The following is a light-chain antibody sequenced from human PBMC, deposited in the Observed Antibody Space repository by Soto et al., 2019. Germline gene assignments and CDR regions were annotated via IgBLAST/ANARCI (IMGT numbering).Light chain of an antibody. Sequence: EIVMTQSPATLSVSPGGSATLSCRASQHVSSNFAWYRQKPGQAPTLLIYRASTRATGIPARFSGGGSGTEFTLTIGSLQSEDFAFYYCQQYNNWPYTFGQGTKLEIK. V-gene: IGKV3-15*01. CDR1: QHVSSN. CDR3: QQYNNWPYT. J-gene: IGKJ2*01. CDR2: RAS.